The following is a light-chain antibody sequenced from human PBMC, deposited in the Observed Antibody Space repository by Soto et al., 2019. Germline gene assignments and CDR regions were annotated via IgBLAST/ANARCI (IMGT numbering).Light chain of an antibody. CDR2: EVS. CDR3: TSYTGSTDV. V-gene: IGLV2-14*01. CDR1: SSDVGSYNY. J-gene: IGLJ1*01. Sequence: QSALTQPASVSGSPGQSITLSCTGTSSDVGSYNYVSWYQQHPGKAPKLMIFEVSNRPSGVSNRFSGSKSGNTASLTISGLQAEDEADYYCTSYTGSTDVFGAGTKLTVL.